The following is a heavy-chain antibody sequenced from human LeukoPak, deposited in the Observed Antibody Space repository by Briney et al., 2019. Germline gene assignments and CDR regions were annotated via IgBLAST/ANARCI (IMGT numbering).Heavy chain of an antibody. CDR2: ISWNSGSI. D-gene: IGHD2-21*02. V-gene: IGHV3-9*01. Sequence: PGGSLRLSCAASGFTFDDYAMHWVRQAPGKGLEWVSGISWNSGSIGYADSVKGRFTISRDNAKNSLYLQMNSLRAEDTALYYCAKDSDDYYFDYWGQGILVTVSS. J-gene: IGHJ4*02. CDR3: AKDSDDYYFDY. CDR1: GFTFDDYA.